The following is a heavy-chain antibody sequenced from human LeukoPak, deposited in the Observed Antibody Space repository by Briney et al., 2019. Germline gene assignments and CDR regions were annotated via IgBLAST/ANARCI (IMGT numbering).Heavy chain of an antibody. CDR1: GGSISSSNW. V-gene: IGHV4-4*02. CDR2: IYHSGST. Sequence: SETLSLTCAVSGGSISSSNWWSWVRPPPGKGLEWIGEIYHSGSTNYNPSLKSRVTISVDKPKNQFPLKLISVTAADTAVYYCARDKDCYGSGSYSDYYYYGIDVWGKGTTVSVSS. J-gene: IGHJ6*04. CDR3: ARDKDCYGSGSYSDYYYYGIDV. D-gene: IGHD3-10*01.